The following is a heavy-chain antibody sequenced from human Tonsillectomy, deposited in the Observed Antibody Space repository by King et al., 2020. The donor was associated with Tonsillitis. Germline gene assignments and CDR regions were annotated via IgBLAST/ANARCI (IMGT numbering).Heavy chain of an antibody. CDR2: ISYDGSNK. Sequence: QLVQSGGGVVQPGRSLRLSCAVSGFTFSSYAIHWVRQAPGKGLEWVAVISYDGSNKYYADSVKGQFTISRDNSKNTLYLQMNSLRAEDTAVYYCARAPIAGGGFDYWGQGTLVTVSS. V-gene: IGHV3-30*01. CDR1: GFTFSSYA. J-gene: IGHJ4*02. CDR3: ARAPIAGGGFDY. D-gene: IGHD3-16*01.